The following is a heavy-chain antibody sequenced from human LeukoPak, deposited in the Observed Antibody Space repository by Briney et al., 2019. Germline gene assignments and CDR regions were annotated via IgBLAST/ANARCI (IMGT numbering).Heavy chain of an antibody. CDR1: GFTFSSYA. Sequence: PGGSLRLSCAASGFTFSSYAMSWVRQAPGKGLEWVSAISGSGGSTYYADSVKGRFTISRDNSKNTLYLQMNSLRAEDTAVYYCAKAGYGSGFQPGSYYGMDVWGQGTTVTVSS. V-gene: IGHV3-23*01. D-gene: IGHD3-10*01. CDR2: ISGSGGST. CDR3: AKAGYGSGFQPGSYYGMDV. J-gene: IGHJ6*02.